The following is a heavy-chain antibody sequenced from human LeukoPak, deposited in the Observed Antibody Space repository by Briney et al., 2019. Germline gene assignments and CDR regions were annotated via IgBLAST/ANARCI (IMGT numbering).Heavy chain of an antibody. CDR1: GFIFSGYW. V-gene: IGHV3-7*01. CDR2: INHNGNEK. J-gene: IGHJ6*03. D-gene: IGHD5-18*01. Sequence: GGSLRLSCAASGFIFSGYWMTWVRQAPGKGLEWVAYINHNGNEKNYVDSVKGRFTISRDTATYSLYLQINSLRAEHTSVYYCARTPTAMVMRVYYYYMGVWGKGTRVNVSS. CDR3: ARTPTAMVMRVYYYYMGV.